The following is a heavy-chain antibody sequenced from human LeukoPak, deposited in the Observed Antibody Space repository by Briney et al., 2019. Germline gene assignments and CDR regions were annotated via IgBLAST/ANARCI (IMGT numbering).Heavy chain of an antibody. CDR1: GGSISNYY. D-gene: IGHD2-2*01. Sequence: SETLSLTCTVSGGSISNYYWSWIRQPPGKGLEGIGYIYYSGSTNYNPSLKSRVTISVDTSKNQFSLKLNSVTAADTAVYYCARGGRVCSSTSCSDWFDPWGQGILVTVSS. CDR3: ARGGRVCSSTSCSDWFDP. V-gene: IGHV4-59*01. J-gene: IGHJ5*02. CDR2: IYYSGST.